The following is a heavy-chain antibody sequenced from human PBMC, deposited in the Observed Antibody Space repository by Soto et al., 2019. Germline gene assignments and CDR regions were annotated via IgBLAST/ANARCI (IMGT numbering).Heavy chain of an antibody. CDR2: ISGSGGST. D-gene: IGHD3-10*01. Sequence: GGSQRLSCAASGFTFSSYAMSWVRQAPGKGLEWVSAISGSGGSTYYADSVKGRFTISRDNSKNTLYLQMNSLRAEDTAVYYCAKSYGSGPQHYYMDVWGKGTSVTVSS. CDR3: AKSYGSGPQHYYMDV. J-gene: IGHJ6*03. CDR1: GFTFSSYA. V-gene: IGHV3-23*01.